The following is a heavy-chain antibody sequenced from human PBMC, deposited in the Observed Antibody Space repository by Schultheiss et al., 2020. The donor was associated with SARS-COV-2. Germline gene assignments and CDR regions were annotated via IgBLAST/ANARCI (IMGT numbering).Heavy chain of an antibody. CDR3: ARDNVEWLVSGYYYYYGMDV. D-gene: IGHD6-19*01. Sequence: SVKVSCKASGGTFSSYAISWVRQAPGQGLEWMGGIIPIFGTANYAQKFQGRVTITADESTSTAYMELSSLRSEDTAVYYCARDNVEWLVSGYYYYYGMDVWGQGTTVTVSS. CDR1: GGTFSSYA. CDR2: IIPIFGTA. J-gene: IGHJ6*02. V-gene: IGHV1-69*13.